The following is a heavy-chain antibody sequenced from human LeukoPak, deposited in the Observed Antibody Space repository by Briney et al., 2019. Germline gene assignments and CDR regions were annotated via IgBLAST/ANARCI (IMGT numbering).Heavy chain of an antibody. CDR2: IYYSGST. D-gene: IGHD3-9*01. V-gene: IGHV4-39*01. CDR3: ARTGGRGSALTGYRDY. J-gene: IGHJ4*02. Sequence: PSETLSLTCTVGGGSISSSSYHWGWIRQPPGKGLEWIGSIYYSGSTYYNPSLKSRVTISVDTSKNQFSLKLSSVPAEDTAVYYCARTGGRGSALTGYRDYWGQGALVTVSS. CDR1: GGSISSSSYH.